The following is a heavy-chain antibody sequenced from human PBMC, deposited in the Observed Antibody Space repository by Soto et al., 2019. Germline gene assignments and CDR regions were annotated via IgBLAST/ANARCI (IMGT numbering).Heavy chain of an antibody. Sequence: EVQVVESGGGLVQPGGSLRLSCAASGFTFSSYWMSWVRQAPGKGLEWVANIKQDGSEKYYVDSVKGRFTISRDNAKNSMEVQMTSLRAEDTAVYYCARCYGLHDYWGQGTLVTVSS. CDR3: ARCYGLHDY. CDR2: IKQDGSEK. J-gene: IGHJ4*02. V-gene: IGHV3-7*01. D-gene: IGHD3-3*01. CDR1: GFTFSSYW.